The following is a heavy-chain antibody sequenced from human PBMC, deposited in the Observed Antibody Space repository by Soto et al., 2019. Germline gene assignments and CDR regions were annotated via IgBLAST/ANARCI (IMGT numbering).Heavy chain of an antibody. V-gene: IGHV3-21*01. J-gene: IGHJ4*02. CDR1: GFTLSSYS. CDR3: ARKGNHYDIDTYYLFDY. Sequence: QLVESGGGLVKPGGSLRLSCAASGFTLSSYSMNWVRQVPGKGLEWVSSISSSSAYIYYADSVRGRFTISRDNAKNSLFLQMHNLRAEDTAVYYCARKGNHYDIDTYYLFDYWGQGTLVIVSS. CDR2: ISSSSAYI. D-gene: IGHD3-22*01.